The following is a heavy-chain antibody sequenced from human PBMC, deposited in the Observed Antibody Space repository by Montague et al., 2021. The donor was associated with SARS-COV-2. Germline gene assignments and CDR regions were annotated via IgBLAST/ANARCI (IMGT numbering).Heavy chain of an antibody. V-gene: IGHV3-21*01. D-gene: IGHD2-8*01. Sequence: SLRLSCAASGFTFRSYTMNWVRQSPGMGLEWVSFISSSSSSIYYADSLKGRFTISRDNAKNSLHLQMNSLRAEDTAVYYCATNKYCTLHDCLHGRHYFDHWGQGTLVTVSS. CDR2: ISSSSSSI. J-gene: IGHJ4*02. CDR3: ATNKYCTLHDCLHGRHYFDH. CDR1: GFTFRSYT.